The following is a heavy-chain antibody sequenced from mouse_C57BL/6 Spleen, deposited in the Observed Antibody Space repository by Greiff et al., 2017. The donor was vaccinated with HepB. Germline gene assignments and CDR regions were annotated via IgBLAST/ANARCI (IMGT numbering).Heavy chain of an antibody. D-gene: IGHD2-3*01. CDR2: IWTGGGT. J-gene: IGHJ1*03. CDR1: GFSLTSYA. Sequence: VQLVESGPGLVAPSQSLSITCTVSGFSLTSYAISWVRQPPGKGLEWLGVIWTGGGTNYNSALKSRLSISKDNSKSQVFLKMNSLQTDDTARYYCAREREFYDGYYEGYFDVWGTGTTVTVSS. V-gene: IGHV2-9-1*01. CDR3: AREREFYDGYYEGYFDV.